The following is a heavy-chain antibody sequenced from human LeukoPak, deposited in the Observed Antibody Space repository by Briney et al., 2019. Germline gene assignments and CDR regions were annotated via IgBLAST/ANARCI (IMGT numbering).Heavy chain of an antibody. CDR3: ARQTGSGLFILP. CDR2: IYYSGST. D-gene: IGHD3/OR15-3a*01. V-gene: IGHV4-59*08. J-gene: IGHJ4*02. Sequence: PSETLSLTCTVSGGSISSYYWSWIRQPPGKGLEWIGYIYYSGSTIYNPSLKSQVSVSIDTSKNQFSLRLTSVTAADTAVYYCARQTGSGLFILPGGQGTLVTVSS. CDR1: GGSISSYY.